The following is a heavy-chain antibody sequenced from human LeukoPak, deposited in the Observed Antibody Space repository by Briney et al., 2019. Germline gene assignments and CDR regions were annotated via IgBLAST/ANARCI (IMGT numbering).Heavy chain of an antibody. Sequence: SETLSLTCAVYGGSFSGYYWSWIRQPPGKGLEWIGEITHSGSTNYYPSLKSRVTISVDTSKNQFSLKLSSVTAADTAVYYCARAGPDAFDIWGQGTMVTVSS. V-gene: IGHV4-34*01. CDR3: ARAGPDAFDI. CDR1: GGSFSGYY. CDR2: ITHSGST. J-gene: IGHJ3*02.